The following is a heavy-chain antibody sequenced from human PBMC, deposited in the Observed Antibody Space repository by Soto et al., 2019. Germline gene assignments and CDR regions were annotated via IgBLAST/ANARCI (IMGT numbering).Heavy chain of an antibody. CDR1: GFTFSSYG. CDR3: ATDAHLYDSSGYYSNDAFDI. Sequence: QVQLVESGGGVVQPGRSLRLSCAASGFTFSSYGMHWVRQAPGKGLEWVAVIWYDGSNKYYADSVKGRFTISRDNSKNTLYLQMNSLRAEDTAVYYCATDAHLYDSSGYYSNDAFDIWGQGTMVTVSS. V-gene: IGHV3-33*01. CDR2: IWYDGSNK. J-gene: IGHJ3*02. D-gene: IGHD3-22*01.